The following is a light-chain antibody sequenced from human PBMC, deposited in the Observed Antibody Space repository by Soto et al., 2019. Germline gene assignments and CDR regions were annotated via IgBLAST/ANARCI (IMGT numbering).Light chain of an antibody. J-gene: IGLJ1*01. CDR3: AAWDDSLNGYV. CDR2: SNN. Sequence: QCALTQPPSASGTPGQRGTISCSGSSSNIGSNTVNWYQQLPGTAPKLLIYSNNQRPSGVPDRFSGSKSGTSASLAISGLQSEDEADYYCAAWDDSLNGYVFGTGTKVTVL. CDR1: SSNIGSNT. V-gene: IGLV1-44*01.